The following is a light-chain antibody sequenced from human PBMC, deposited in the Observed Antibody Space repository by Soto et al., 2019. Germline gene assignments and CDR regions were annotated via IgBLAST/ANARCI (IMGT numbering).Light chain of an antibody. CDR2: EDN. Sequence: NFMLTQPHSVSESPGKTVTISCTRSSGSIASNYVQWYQQRPGSAPTTVIYEDNQRPSGVPDRFSGSIDSSSNSASLTISGLKTEDEADYYCQSYDSSIFVFGGGTKLTVL. CDR3: QSYDSSIFV. V-gene: IGLV6-57*04. J-gene: IGLJ2*01. CDR1: SGSIASNY.